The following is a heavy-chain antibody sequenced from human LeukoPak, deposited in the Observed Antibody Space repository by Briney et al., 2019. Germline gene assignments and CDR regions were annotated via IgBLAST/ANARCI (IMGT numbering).Heavy chain of an antibody. CDR3: ARAVGSFDWLPLFDF. J-gene: IGHJ4*02. Sequence: SETLSLTCTVSGVSISSDNYYWGWIRQPPGKGLEWIGSIYYSGSTYYNPSLKSRVTISVDTSKNQFSLKLSSVTAADTAVYYCARAVGSFDWLPLFDFWGQGALVTVSS. D-gene: IGHD3-9*01. V-gene: IGHV4-39*07. CDR1: GVSISSDNYY. CDR2: IYYSGST.